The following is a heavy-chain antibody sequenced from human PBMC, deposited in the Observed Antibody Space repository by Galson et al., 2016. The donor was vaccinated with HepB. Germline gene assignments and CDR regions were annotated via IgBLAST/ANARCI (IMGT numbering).Heavy chain of an antibody. CDR3: ARAAHSSGNCDVFDI. CDR2: IGASGGGT. J-gene: IGHJ3*02. V-gene: IGHV3-23*01. D-gene: IGHD3-22*01. Sequence: SLRLSCAASGFTFATYAMNWVRQAPGKGLEWVSGIGASGGGTYYADSVKGRFTISRDNSGNTVDLQMNSLRAEDTAVYYCARAAHSSGNCDVFDIWGQGTKVTVSS. CDR1: GFTFATYA.